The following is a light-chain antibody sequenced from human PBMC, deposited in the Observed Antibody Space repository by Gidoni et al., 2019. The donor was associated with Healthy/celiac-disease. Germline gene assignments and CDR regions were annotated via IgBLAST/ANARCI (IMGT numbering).Light chain of an antibody. CDR1: QSVSSY. CDR2: DAS. Sequence: EIELTQSLAPLSLSPRGRATLSCRASQSVSSYLAWYQQKPGQAPRLLIYDASTRATGIPARFSGSGSGTDFTLTISSLEPEDFAVYYCHQRSNWPPFTFGPXTKVDIK. CDR3: HQRSNWPPFT. V-gene: IGKV3-11*01. J-gene: IGKJ3*01.